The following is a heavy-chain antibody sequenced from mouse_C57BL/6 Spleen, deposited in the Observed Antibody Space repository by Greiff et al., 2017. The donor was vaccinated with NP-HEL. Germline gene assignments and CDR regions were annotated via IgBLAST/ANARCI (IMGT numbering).Heavy chain of an antibody. D-gene: IGHD1-1*01. CDR3: ARDYGSSYLYFDY. CDR2: IHPNSGST. V-gene: IGHV1-64*01. Sequence: VQLQQPGAELVKPGASVKLSCKASGYTFTSYWMHWVKQRPGQGLEWIGMIHPNSGSTNYNETFKSKATMTVDKSTSTAYMQLSSLTSADSAVYYCARDYGSSYLYFDYWGQGTTLTVSS. CDR1: GYTFTSYW. J-gene: IGHJ2*01.